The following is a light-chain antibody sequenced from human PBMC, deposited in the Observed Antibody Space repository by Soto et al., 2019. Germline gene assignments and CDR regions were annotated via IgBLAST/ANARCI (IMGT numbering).Light chain of an antibody. V-gene: IGLV2-14*01. Sequence: QSALTQPASVSGSPGQSITISCTGTSSDVVGYNYVSWYQQHTGKAPKLMIYEVSNRPSGVSNRFSGSKAGNTASLTISGLQAEDEADSYCSSYTGSSTLVFGGGTQLTV. CDR2: EVS. J-gene: IGLJ2*01. CDR3: SSYTGSSTLV. CDR1: SSDVVGYNY.